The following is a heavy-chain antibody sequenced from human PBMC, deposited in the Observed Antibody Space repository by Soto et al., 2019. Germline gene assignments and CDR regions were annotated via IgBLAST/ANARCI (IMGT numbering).Heavy chain of an antibody. J-gene: IGHJ4*02. V-gene: IGHV3-23*01. CDR3: AKDPYSSSWYSVFDY. CDR2: ISGSGGST. CDR1: GFTFSSYA. Sequence: GGSLRLSCAASGFTFSSYAMSWVRQAPGKGLEWVSAISGSGGSTYYADSVKGRFTISRDNSKNTLYLQMNSLRAEDTAVYYCAKDPYSSSWYSVFDYWGQGTLVTVSS. D-gene: IGHD6-13*01.